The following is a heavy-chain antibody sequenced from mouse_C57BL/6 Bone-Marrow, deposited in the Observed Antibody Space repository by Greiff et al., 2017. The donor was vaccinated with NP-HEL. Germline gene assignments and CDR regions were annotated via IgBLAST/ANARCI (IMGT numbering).Heavy chain of an antibody. Sequence: QVQLKQSGAELVKPGASVKISCKASGYAFSSYWMNWVKQRPGKGLEWIGQIYPGDGDTNYNGKFKGKATLTADKSSSTAYMQLSSLTSEDSAVYFCARRASNWGKGAWFAYWGQGTLVTVSA. CDR2: IYPGDGDT. V-gene: IGHV1-80*01. CDR3: ARRASNWGKGAWFAY. CDR1: GYAFSSYW. D-gene: IGHD4-1*01. J-gene: IGHJ3*01.